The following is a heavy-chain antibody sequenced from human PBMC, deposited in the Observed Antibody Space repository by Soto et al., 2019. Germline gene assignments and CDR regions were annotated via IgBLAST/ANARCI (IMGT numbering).Heavy chain of an antibody. D-gene: IGHD5-12*01. CDR2: IYYSGST. J-gene: IGHJ5*02. CDR3: ARNNGYDWDNRWFDP. V-gene: IGHV4-59*01. CDR1: GGSISSYY. Sequence: SETLSLTCTVSGGSISSYYWIWIRQPPGKGLEWIGYIYYSGSTNYNPSLKSRVTISVDTSKNQFSLKLSSVTAADTAVYYCARNNGYDWDNRWFDPWGQGTLVTVSS.